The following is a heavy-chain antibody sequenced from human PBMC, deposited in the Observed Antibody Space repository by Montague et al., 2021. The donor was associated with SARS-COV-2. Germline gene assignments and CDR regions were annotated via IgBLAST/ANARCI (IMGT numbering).Heavy chain of an antibody. V-gene: IGHV4-31*03. CDR1: GGSISSGGYY. CDR2: IYYSGST. D-gene: IGHD2-2*01. Sequence: TLSLTCTVSGGSISSGGYYWSWIRQHPGKGLEWIWYIYYSGSTYYNPSLKSRVTISVDTSKNQFSLKLSSVTAADTALYYCARVRVVVPAATNWFDPWGQGTLVTVSS. CDR3: ARVRVVVPAATNWFDP. J-gene: IGHJ5*02.